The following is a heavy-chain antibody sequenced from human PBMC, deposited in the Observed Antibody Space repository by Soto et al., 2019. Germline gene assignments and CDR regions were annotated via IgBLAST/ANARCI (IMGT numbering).Heavy chain of an antibody. CDR2: IWYDGSNK. D-gene: IGHD6-13*01. CDR3: ASAPPTAAAGTYYYYGMDV. Sequence: QVQLVESGGGVVQPGRSLRLSCAASGFTFSSYGMHWVRQAPGKGLEGVAVIWYDGSNKYYADSVKGRFTISRDNSKNTLYLQMNSLRAEDTAVYYCASAPPTAAAGTYYYYGMDVWGQGTTVTVSS. J-gene: IGHJ6*02. CDR1: GFTFSSYG. V-gene: IGHV3-33*01.